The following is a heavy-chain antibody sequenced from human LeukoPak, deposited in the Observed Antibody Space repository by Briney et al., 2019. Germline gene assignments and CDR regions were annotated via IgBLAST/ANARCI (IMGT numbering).Heavy chain of an antibody. CDR2: INPSGGST. Sequence: ASVKVSCNASGDTFASYYIHWVRQAPGQGLEWMEVINPSGGSTSYAQKFQGRVTMTRDTSTSTVYMELSSLRSEDTAVYYCARGPINTADNWFDPWGQGTLVTVSS. J-gene: IGHJ5*02. CDR1: GDTFASYY. V-gene: IGHV1-46*01. D-gene: IGHD5-18*01. CDR3: ARGPINTADNWFDP.